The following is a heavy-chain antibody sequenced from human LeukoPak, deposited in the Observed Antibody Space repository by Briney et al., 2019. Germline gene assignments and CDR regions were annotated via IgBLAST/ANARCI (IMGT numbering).Heavy chain of an antibody. CDR1: GYSFTRHY. CDR2: INPNSGGT. J-gene: IGHJ4*02. Sequence: WASVKVSCKASGYSFTRHYMHWVRQAPGQGLEWMGWINPNSGGTNYAQKFQGRVTMTRDTSISTAYMELSRLRSDDTAVYYCARGLRGSPAFDYWGQGTLVTVSS. D-gene: IGHD2-2*01. V-gene: IGHV1-2*02. CDR3: ARGLRGSPAFDY.